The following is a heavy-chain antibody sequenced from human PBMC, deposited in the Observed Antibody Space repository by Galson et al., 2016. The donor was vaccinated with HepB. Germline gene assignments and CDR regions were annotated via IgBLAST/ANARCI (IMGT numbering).Heavy chain of an antibody. CDR1: GDSVSSDSAG. CDR3: ARSYLLGRGFGW. J-gene: IGHJ4*02. V-gene: IGHV6-1*01. Sequence: CAISGDSVSSDSAGWNWIRQSPSRGLEWLGRTFYRSNWQKDYAESVKSRITINPDTSKNQFSLQLNSVTPEDTAVYYCARSYLLGRGFGWWGQGTLVTVSS. CDR2: TFYRSNWQK. D-gene: IGHD7-27*01.